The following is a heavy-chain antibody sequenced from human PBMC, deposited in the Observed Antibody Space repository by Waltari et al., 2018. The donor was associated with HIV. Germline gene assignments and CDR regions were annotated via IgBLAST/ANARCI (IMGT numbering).Heavy chain of an antibody. J-gene: IGHJ6*02. V-gene: IGHV1-8*01. CDR3: ARLGYCSSTSCYYYYYYGMDV. D-gene: IGHD2-2*01. CDR1: GYTLTSYD. CDR2: MNPNRSNT. Sequence: QVQLVQSGAEVKKPGASVKVSCKASGYTLTSYDINWVRQATGQGLEWMGWMNPNRSNTGYAQKFQGRVTMTRNTSISTAYMELSSLRSEDTAVYYCARLGYCSSTSCYYYYYYGMDVWGQGTTVTVSS.